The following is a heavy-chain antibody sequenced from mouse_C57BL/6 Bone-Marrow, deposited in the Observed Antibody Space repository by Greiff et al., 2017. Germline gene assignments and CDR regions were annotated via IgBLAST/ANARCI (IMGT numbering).Heavy chain of an antibody. CDR1: GYTFTDYE. J-gene: IGHJ2*01. D-gene: IGHD1-1*01. Sequence: QVQLQQSGAELVRPGASVTLSCKASGYTFTDYEMHWVKQTPVHGLEWIGAIDPETGGTAYNQKVKGKAILTADKSSSTAYLELRSLTSEDSAVYYCTRGDYYGSSFDYWGQGTPLTVSS. CDR3: TRGDYYGSSFDY. CDR2: IDPETGGT. V-gene: IGHV1-15*01.